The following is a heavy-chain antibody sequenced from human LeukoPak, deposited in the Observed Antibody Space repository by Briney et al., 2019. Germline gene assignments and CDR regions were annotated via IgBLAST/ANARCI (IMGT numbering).Heavy chain of an antibody. CDR1: GYTFTSYA. Sequence: GASVKSSCTAFGYTFTSYAMHWVRQAPGQRLEWMGWSNSGNDNSKYSQKSQGRVTITRDTSASTAYMELSSLRSEDTAVYYCARDLGYCTGGTCYPNWFDPWGQGTLVTVSS. CDR2: SNSGNDNS. J-gene: IGHJ5*02. CDR3: ARDLGYCTGGTCYPNWFDP. V-gene: IGHV1-3*01. D-gene: IGHD2-15*01.